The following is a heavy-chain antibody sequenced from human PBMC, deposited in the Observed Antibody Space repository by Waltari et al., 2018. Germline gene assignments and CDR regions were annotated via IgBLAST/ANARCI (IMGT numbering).Heavy chain of an antibody. CDR1: SGSFSGYY. CDR2: INHRGST. J-gene: IGHJ6*02. CDR3: ARVRVLTGSGYYYGMDV. Sequence: QVQLQQWGAGLLKPSETLSLTCAVYSGSFSGYYWSWIRQPPGKGLEWIGEINHRGSTNYNPSLKSRVSISVDTSKNQFSLKLSSVTAADTAVYYCARVRVLTGSGYYYGMDVWGQGTTVTVSS. V-gene: IGHV4-34*01. D-gene: IGHD3-9*01.